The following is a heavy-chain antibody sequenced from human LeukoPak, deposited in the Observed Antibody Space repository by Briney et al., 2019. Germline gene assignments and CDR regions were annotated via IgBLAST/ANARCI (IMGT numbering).Heavy chain of an antibody. V-gene: IGHV1-8*01. J-gene: IGHJ4*02. CDR2: MNPNSGNA. CDR3: ARGPYYYDSSGYCIDY. Sequence: GASVKVSCKASGYTFTSYDINWVRQATGQGLEWMRWMNPNSGNAGYAQKFQGRLTMTRNTSLSTAYMELSSLRSEDTAVYYCARGPYYYDSSGYCIDYWGQGTLVTVSS. CDR1: GYTFTSYD. D-gene: IGHD3-22*01.